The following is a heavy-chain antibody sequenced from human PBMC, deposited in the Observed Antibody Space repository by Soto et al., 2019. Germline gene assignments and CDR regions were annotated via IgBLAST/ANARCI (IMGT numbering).Heavy chain of an antibody. D-gene: IGHD6-6*01. CDR2: IIPIFDTA. CDR3: ARAFGARYSSSSNNWFDP. J-gene: IGHJ5*02. CDR1: GGTFSSFA. Sequence: ASVKVSCKASGGTFSSFAISWVRQAPGQGLEWMARIIPIFDTANYAQKFQGRVTITADESTSTAYMELGSLRSDDTAVYYCARAFGARYSSSSNNWFDPWGQGTLVTVSS. V-gene: IGHV1-69*13.